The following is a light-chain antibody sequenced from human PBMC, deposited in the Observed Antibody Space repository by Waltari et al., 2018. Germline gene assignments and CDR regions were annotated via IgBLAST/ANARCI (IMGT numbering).Light chain of an antibody. CDR3: CSYAGRLWV. J-gene: IGLJ3*02. Sequence: ALSQPRSVSGSPGQSVTISCTGTNSNIGGYNYVSWYQHHPGKVPKLTIYDVSKRPSGVPDRFSGSKSGNTASLTISGLQAEDEAHYYCCSYAGRLWVFGGGTNLTVL. CDR2: DVS. V-gene: IGLV2-11*01. CDR1: NSNIGGYNY.